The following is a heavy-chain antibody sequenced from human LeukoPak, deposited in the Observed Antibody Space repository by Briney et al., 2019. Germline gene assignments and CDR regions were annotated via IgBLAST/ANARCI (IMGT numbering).Heavy chain of an antibody. D-gene: IGHD6-13*01. CDR1: GFTFSGHS. V-gene: IGHV3-7*01. CDR2: INLDGSER. Sequence: GGSLRLSCAASGFTFSGHSMTWVRQAPGQGLEWGSNINLDGSERFYVDFVKGRFTISRDNADNSMYLQMNSLRDEDTAVYYCGRVIAGAIDYWGQGTLVTVSS. CDR3: GRVIAGAIDY. J-gene: IGHJ4*02.